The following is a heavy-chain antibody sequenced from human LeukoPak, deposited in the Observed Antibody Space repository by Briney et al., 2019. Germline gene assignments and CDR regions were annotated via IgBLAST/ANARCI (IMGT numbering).Heavy chain of an antibody. V-gene: IGHV3-48*03. D-gene: IGHD3-10*02. Sequence: GGSLRLSCAASGFTFSSYEMNWVRQAPGKGLEWVSYISSSGSTIYYADSVKGRFTISRDNAKNSLYLQMNSLRAEDTAVYSCAELGITMIGGVWGKGTTVTISS. J-gene: IGHJ6*04. CDR1: GFTFSSYE. CDR3: AELGITMIGGV. CDR2: ISSSGSTI.